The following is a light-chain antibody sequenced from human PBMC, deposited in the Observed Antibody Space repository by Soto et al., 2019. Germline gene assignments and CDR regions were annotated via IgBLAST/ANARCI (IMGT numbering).Light chain of an antibody. CDR1: QSISSY. V-gene: IGKV1-39*01. J-gene: IGKJ1*01. CDR3: QQSYSTLWT. CDR2: AAS. Sequence: DIQMTHSPSSLSASVGDRVTITCRASQSISSYLNWYQQKPGKAPKLLIYAASSLQSGVPSRFSGSGSGTDFTLTISSLQPEDFATYYCQQSYSTLWTFGQGTKVDI.